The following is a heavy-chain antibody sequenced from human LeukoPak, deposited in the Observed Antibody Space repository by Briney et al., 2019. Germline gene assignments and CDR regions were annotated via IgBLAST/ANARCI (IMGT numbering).Heavy chain of an antibody. CDR2: INPNTGGT. CDR3: ARAPLRYFDLSWFDP. D-gene: IGHD3-9*01. J-gene: IGHJ5*02. V-gene: IGHV1-18*04. CDR1: GYTFSAYY. Sequence: GASVKVSCKASGYTFSAYYINWVRQAPGQGLEWMGWINPNTGGTNYAQKLQGRVTMTTDTSTSTAYMELRSLRSDDTAVYYCARAPLRYFDLSWFDPWGQGTLVTVSS.